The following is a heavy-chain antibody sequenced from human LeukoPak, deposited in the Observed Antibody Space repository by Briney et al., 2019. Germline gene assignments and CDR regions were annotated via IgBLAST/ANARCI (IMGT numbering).Heavy chain of an antibody. J-gene: IGHJ4*02. D-gene: IGHD6-19*01. CDR3: ARDKQWLYCFDQ. CDR1: GFSFSDYA. Sequence: PERSLRLSCGASGFSFSDYAMHWVRQAPAKGLEWVAVISYDGTNKHYADSVKGRFTISGDNSKNTLYLQMNSLRAEDTAVYYCARDKQWLYCFDQWGQGTPVTVSS. CDR2: ISYDGTNK. V-gene: IGHV3-30-3*01.